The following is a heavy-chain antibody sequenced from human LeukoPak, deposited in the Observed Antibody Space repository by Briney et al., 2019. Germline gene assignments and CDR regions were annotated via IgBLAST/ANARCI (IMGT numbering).Heavy chain of an antibody. V-gene: IGHV4-34*01. CDR1: GGSISGYY. CDR2: INHSGST. Sequence: SETLSLTRTVSGGSISGYYWSWIRQPPGKGLEWIGEINHSGSTNYNPSLKSRVSISVDTSKNQFSLKLSSVTAADTAVYYCARGRAGLFSIRYFDYWGQGTLVTVSS. D-gene: IGHD2-15*01. J-gene: IGHJ4*02. CDR3: ARGRAGLFSIRYFDY.